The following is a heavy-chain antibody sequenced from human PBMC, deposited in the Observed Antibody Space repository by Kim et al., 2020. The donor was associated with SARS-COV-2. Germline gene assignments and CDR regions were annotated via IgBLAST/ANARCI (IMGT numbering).Heavy chain of an antibody. J-gene: IGHJ4*02. CDR3: ARDEVLLWFGGYDY. CDR1: GFTFSSYS. Sequence: GGSLRLSCAASGFTFSSYSMNWVRQAPGKGLEWVSSISSSSSYIYYADSVKGRFTISRDNAKNSLYLQMNSLRAEDTAVYYCARDEVLLWFGGYDYWGQGTLVTVSS. V-gene: IGHV3-21*01. CDR2: ISSSSSYI. D-gene: IGHD3-10*01.